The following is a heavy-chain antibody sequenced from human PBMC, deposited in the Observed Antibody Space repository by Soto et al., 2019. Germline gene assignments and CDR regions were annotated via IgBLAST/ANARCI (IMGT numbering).Heavy chain of an antibody. CDR2: SNAYNGNT. V-gene: IGHV1-18*01. J-gene: IGHJ5*02. CDR3: ARVLPPFDP. Sequence: QVQLVQSGAEVKKPGASVKVSCKASGYTFTSYGISWVRQAPGQGLEWMGWSNAYNGNTNYAQKLQGRVTRPTDTSTGTAYTELRSLRSDATAVYYCARVLPPFDPWGQGTLVTVSS. CDR1: GYTFTSYG.